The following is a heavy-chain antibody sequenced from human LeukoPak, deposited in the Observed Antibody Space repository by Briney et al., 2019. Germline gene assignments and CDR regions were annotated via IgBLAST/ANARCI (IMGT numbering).Heavy chain of an antibody. CDR2: ISGSGDST. D-gene: IGHD3-22*01. V-gene: IGHV3-23*01. CDR1: GFTFSSYA. Sequence: GGSLRHSCAASGFTFSSYAMSWVRQAPGKGLEWVSGISGSGDSTYYADSVKGRFTISRDNAKNSLYLQMNSLRAEDTAVYYCARDGEDYDSSGYYYYFDYWGQGTLVTVSS. CDR3: ARDGEDYDSSGYYYYFDY. J-gene: IGHJ4*02.